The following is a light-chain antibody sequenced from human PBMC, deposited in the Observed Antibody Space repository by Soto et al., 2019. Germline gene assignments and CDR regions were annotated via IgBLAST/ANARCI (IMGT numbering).Light chain of an antibody. CDR2: GAS. Sequence: EIVLTQSPATLSLSPGERATLSCRASQSVGSDLAWYQQKPGQAPRLLIYGASNMATGIPARFTGSGSGTDFTLTISSLEPEDFAVYYCQHRGEWPRTFGQGTKLEIK. V-gene: IGKV3-11*01. CDR3: QHRGEWPRT. J-gene: IGKJ2*01. CDR1: QSVGSD.